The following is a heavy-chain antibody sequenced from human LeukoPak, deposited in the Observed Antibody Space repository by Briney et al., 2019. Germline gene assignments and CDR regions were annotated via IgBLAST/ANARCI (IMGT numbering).Heavy chain of an antibody. Sequence: GRSLRLSCAASGCTFSNYGMHWVRQAPGKGLEWVAVIWSDGSDKFYADSVKGRFTISRDNSKNTLYLQMNSLRAEDTAVYYCARDPGGITLLRGVLPGGWLDPWGQGTLVTVSS. CDR2: IWSDGSDK. D-gene: IGHD3-10*01. J-gene: IGHJ5*02. CDR3: ARDPGGITLLRGVLPGGWLDP. V-gene: IGHV3-33*01. CDR1: GCTFSNYG.